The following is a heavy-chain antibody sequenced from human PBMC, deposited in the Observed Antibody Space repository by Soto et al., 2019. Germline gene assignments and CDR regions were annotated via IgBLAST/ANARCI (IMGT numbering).Heavy chain of an antibody. CDR2: ISGSGGST. D-gene: IGHD5-12*01. CDR3: ARDLERYSGYGTSY. J-gene: IGHJ4*02. Sequence: PGGSLRLSCAASGFTFSNYAMNWVRQAPGKGLEWVSSISGSGGSTYYADSVKGRFTISRDNSKNTLYLQMNSLRAEDTAVYYCARDLERYSGYGTSYWGQGTLVTVSS. CDR1: GFTFSNYA. V-gene: IGHV3-23*01.